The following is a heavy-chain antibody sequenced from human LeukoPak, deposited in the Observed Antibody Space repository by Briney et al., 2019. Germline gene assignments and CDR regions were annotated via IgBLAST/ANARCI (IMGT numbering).Heavy chain of an antibody. CDR2: IYYSGST. V-gene: IGHV4-59*01. CDR3: ARVGYCSGNSCYDY. D-gene: IGHD2-2*01. J-gene: IGHJ4*02. Sequence: SETLSLTCTVSGGSISSYYWSWIRQPPGKGLEWIGYIYYSGSTNYNPSLRSRVTISVDTSKNQFSLKLSSVTAADTAVYYCARVGYCSGNSCYDYWGQGTLVTVSS. CDR1: GGSISSYY.